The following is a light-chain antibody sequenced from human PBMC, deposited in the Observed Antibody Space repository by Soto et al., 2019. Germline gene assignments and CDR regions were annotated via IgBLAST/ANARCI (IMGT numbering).Light chain of an antibody. V-gene: IGKV3-20*01. J-gene: IGKJ1*01. Sequence: ENVLTQSPATLSLSPGERATLSCRASQSVRDRYLAWYQQKPGQAPSLLIYDTSTRATGVPDRFSGSGSGTDFALTISRVEPEDFAIYFCQQYGSSPGTFGQGTKVDIK. CDR2: DTS. CDR3: QQYGSSPGT. CDR1: QSVRDRY.